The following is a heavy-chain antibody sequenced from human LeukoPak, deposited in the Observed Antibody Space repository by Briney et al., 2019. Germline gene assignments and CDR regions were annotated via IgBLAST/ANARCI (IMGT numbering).Heavy chain of an antibody. D-gene: IGHD4-11*01. Sequence: PSETLSLTCTVSGGSISSGGYYWSWIRQPPGKGLEWIGYIYHSGSTYYNPSLKSRVTISVDRSKNQFSLKLSSVTAADTAVYYCARIPAGRHDYSNYARGRGPNWFDPWGQGTLVTVSS. V-gene: IGHV4-30-2*01. CDR2: IYHSGST. CDR3: ARIPAGRHDYSNYARGRGPNWFDP. CDR1: GGSISSGGYY. J-gene: IGHJ5*02.